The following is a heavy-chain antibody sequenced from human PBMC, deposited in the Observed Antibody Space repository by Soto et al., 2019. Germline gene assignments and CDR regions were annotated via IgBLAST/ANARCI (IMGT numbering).Heavy chain of an antibody. V-gene: IGHV1-69*01. CDR1: GGTFNNFA. J-gene: IGHJ6*02. CDR3: ATATISPVSATFHHYGMDV. D-gene: IGHD6-25*01. CDR2: IMPVFDTT. Sequence: QVQLVQSGAEVRKPGSSVKVSCQTSGGTFNNFAFTWVRQAPGQGLEWLGGIMPVFDTTNYAASFQGRITITADDLRNTVYREMKTLRFDDTAVYYCATATISPVSATFHHYGMDVWGQGTTVTFSS.